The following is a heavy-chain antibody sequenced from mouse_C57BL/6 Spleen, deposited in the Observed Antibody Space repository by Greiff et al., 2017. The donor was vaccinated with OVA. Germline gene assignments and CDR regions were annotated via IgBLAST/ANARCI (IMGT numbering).Heavy chain of an antibody. J-gene: IGHJ3*01. V-gene: IGHV8-8*01. Sequence: QVTLKVSGPGILQPSQTLSLTCSFSGFSLSTFGMGVGWIRQPSGKGLEWLAHIWWDDDKYYNPALKSRLTIPKDTSKNQVFLKIANVDTADTATYYCARSYYYGSSPRAWFAYWGQGTLVTVSA. D-gene: IGHD1-1*01. CDR3: ARSYYYGSSPRAWFAY. CDR2: IWWDDDK. CDR1: GFSLSTFGMG.